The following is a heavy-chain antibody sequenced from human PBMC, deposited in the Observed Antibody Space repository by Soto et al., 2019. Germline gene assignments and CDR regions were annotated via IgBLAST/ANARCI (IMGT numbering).Heavy chain of an antibody. J-gene: IGHJ4*02. CDR2: ISHTGTT. D-gene: IGHD2-2*01. CDR3: ARVISSRDEYFDY. V-gene: IGHV4-31*02. CDR1: GGSISSGGYY. Sequence: SETLSLTCTVSGGSISSGGYYWSWIRQHPGKGLEWIGYISHTGTTNYNPSLKSRVTMSVDKPKNQFSLNLTSVTAADTAVYYCARVISSRDEYFDYWGQGTVVTVS.